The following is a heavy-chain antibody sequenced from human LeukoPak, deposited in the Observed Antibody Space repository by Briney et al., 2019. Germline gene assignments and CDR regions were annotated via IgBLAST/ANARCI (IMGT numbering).Heavy chain of an antibody. Sequence: GGSLRLSCSAPGFAFSVYAMSWLRQPPGKGLEWVSTINANSGTTSYAASVRGRFTISRDNSKNTLYLQLNTLRADDTATYYCAKPISGGLAVTADWFHPWGQGTLVVVSS. V-gene: IGHV3-23*01. J-gene: IGHJ5*01. D-gene: IGHD6-19*01. CDR1: GFAFSVYA. CDR2: INANSGTT. CDR3: AKPISGGLAVTADWFHP.